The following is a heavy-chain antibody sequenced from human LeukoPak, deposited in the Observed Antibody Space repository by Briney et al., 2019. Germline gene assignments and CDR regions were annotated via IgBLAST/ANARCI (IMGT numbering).Heavy chain of an antibody. V-gene: IGHV1-18*01. Sequence: ASVKVSCKASAYPLSNYGITWVRQAPGQGLEWMGWIIAYNGNIHYAQKVQGRVTMTTDTSTSTAYMELRSLRSDDTAVYYCARDQWGTRGLEYSSSSPSGAVDYWGQGTLVTVSS. CDR2: IIAYNGNI. CDR1: AYPLSNYG. CDR3: ARDQWGTRGLEYSSSSPSGAVDY. J-gene: IGHJ4*02. D-gene: IGHD6-6*01.